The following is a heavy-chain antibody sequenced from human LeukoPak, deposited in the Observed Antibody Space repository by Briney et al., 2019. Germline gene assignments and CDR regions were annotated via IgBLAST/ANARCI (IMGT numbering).Heavy chain of an antibody. CDR3: AREQDDYSNYGNWFDP. J-gene: IGHJ5*02. CDR1: GGTFSIYA. CDR2: TIPSLGRA. D-gene: IGHD4-11*01. Sequence: SVNVSFKASGGTFSIYAISWVRQAPGQGLEWMGRTIPSLGRANYAQKFPGRVTIHADKSTSTAYMELSSLRSEDTAVYYCAREQDDYSNYGNWFDPWGQGTLVTVSS. V-gene: IGHV1-69*04.